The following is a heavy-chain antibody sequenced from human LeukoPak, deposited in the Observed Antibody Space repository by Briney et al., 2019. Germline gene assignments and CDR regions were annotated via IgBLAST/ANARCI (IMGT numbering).Heavy chain of an antibody. Sequence: GGSLRLSCAASGFTFSNYAMSWVRQAPGKELEWVSTISGTGGNTYYADSVKGRFTISKNISQSTLYLQMNSLRADDTAVYYCAKQGAYTTPDHSDYWGQGTLVTVSS. CDR1: GFTFSNYA. CDR3: AKQGAYTTPDHSDY. CDR2: ISGTGGNT. V-gene: IGHV3-23*01. J-gene: IGHJ4*02. D-gene: IGHD2-2*02.